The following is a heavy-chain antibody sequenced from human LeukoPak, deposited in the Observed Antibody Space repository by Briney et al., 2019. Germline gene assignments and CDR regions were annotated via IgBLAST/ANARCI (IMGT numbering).Heavy chain of an antibody. V-gene: IGHV3-30*18. CDR2: ISYDGSNK. CDR1: GFTFSSYG. D-gene: IGHD3-10*01. CDR3: AKGGAEALLWFGELLSDYFDY. J-gene: IGHJ4*02. Sequence: HPGGSLRLSCAASGFTFSSYGMHWVRQAPGKGLEWVAVISYDGSNKYYADFVKGRFTISRDNSKNTLYLQMNSLRAEDTAVYYCAKGGAEALLWFGELLSDYFDYWGQGTLVTVSS.